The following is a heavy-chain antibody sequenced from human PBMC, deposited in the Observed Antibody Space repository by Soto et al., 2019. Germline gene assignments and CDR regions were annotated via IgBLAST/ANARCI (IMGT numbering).Heavy chain of an antibody. CDR1: GGSISSGGYY. CDR2: IYYSGST. Sequence: SETLSLTCTVSGGSISSGGYYWSWIRQHPGKGLEWIGYIYYSGSTYYNPSLKSRVTISVDTSKNQFSLKLSSVTAADTAVYYCARDLSNYCSGGSCYSVSSWFDPWGQGTLVTVSS. V-gene: IGHV4-31*03. D-gene: IGHD2-15*01. J-gene: IGHJ5*02. CDR3: ARDLSNYCSGGSCYSVSSWFDP.